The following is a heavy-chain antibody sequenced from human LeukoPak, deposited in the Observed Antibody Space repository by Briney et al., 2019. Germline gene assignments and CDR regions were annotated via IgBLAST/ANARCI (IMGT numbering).Heavy chain of an antibody. D-gene: IGHD4-11*01. CDR1: GYTFTGYN. J-gene: IGHJ4*02. Sequence: GASVKVSCKAPGYTFTGYNMHWVRQAPGQGLEWMGWINPNNGGTIYAQKFRGRVTMTRDTSISTAYMELSSLRSDDTAVYYCARPLNDYTFDYWGQGTLVTVSS. V-gene: IGHV1-2*02. CDR2: INPNNGGT. CDR3: ARPLNDYTFDY.